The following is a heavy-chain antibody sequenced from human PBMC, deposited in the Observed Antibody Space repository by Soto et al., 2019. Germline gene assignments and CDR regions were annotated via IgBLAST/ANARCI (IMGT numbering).Heavy chain of an antibody. Sequence: QVQLVQSGAEVKKPGSSVKVSCKASGGTFSSYAISWVRQAPGQGLEWMGGIIPIFGTANYAQKFQGRVTITAAESTSTADMELSSLRSEDPAVYYCARAVEGGLLSFGFDYWGQGTLVTVSS. J-gene: IGHJ4*02. CDR2: IIPIFGTA. CDR3: ARAVEGGLLSFGFDY. CDR1: GGTFSSYA. V-gene: IGHV1-69*12. D-gene: IGHD2-21*02.